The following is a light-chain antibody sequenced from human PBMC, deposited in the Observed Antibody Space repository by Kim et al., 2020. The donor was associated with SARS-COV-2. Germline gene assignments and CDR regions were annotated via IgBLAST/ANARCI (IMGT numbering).Light chain of an antibody. CDR1: QSVGSY. Sequence: EIVLTQSPATLSLSPGERATLSCRASQSVGSYLAWYQQKHGQAPRRLIYDASNSTTGIPAKFSSSGSGTDFTLTISSLQPEDFAVVYYHQRSNWSPGTFGQGTKLEI. J-gene: IGKJ2*01. CDR2: DAS. CDR3: HQRSNWSPGT. V-gene: IGKV3-11*01.